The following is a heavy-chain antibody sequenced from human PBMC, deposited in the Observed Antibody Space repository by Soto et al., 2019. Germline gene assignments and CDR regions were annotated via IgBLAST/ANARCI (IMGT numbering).Heavy chain of an antibody. Sequence: QVQLVESGGGVVQPGRSLRLSCVASGFTFSSYGMHWVRQAPGKGLEWVTLLSNDGSNEYYADSVKGRFTISRDNSKNTLYLQMNSLRAEDTAVNYCAKDLRRAFYGMDVWGQGTTVTVSS. CDR3: AKDLRRAFYGMDV. CDR2: LSNDGSNE. CDR1: GFTFSSYG. D-gene: IGHD3-9*01. J-gene: IGHJ6*02. V-gene: IGHV3-30*18.